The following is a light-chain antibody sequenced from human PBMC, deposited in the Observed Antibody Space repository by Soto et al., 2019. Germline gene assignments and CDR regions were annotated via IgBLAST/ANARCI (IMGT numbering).Light chain of an antibody. V-gene: IGLV2-8*01. CDR3: SSYAGGNSYV. CDR1: SSDVGGYNY. CDR2: EVT. Sequence: QSALTQPPSAPGSPGQSVTISCTGTSSDVGGYNYVSWYQQHPSKAPKLMIYEVTKRPSGVPDRFSGSKSGNTASLTVSGLQAEDEADYYCSSYAGGNSYVFGTGTKLTVL. J-gene: IGLJ1*01.